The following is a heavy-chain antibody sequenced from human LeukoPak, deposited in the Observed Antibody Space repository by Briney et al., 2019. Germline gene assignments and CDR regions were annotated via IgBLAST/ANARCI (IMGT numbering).Heavy chain of an antibody. CDR1: GGSISSYY. CDR3: ARHYGP. J-gene: IGHJ5*02. Sequence: PSETLSLTCTVPGGSISSYYWSWIRQPPGKGLEWIGYVYYSGGTNYNPSLKSRVTISVDTSKNQFSLKLNSVTAADTAVYYCARHYGPWGQGTLVTVSS. D-gene: IGHD3-10*01. V-gene: IGHV4-59*08. CDR2: VYYSGGT.